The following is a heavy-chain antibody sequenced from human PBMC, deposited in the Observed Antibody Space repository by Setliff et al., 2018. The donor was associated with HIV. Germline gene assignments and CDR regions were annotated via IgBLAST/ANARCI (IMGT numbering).Heavy chain of an antibody. Sequence: GGSLRLSCAASGFTFGNYGMHWVRQAPGKGLEWVAVISYDGSNKYYADSVKGRFTISRDNSKNTLYLQMNSLRAEDTAAYYCAKESGLYSNYKSYYYIDVWGKGTTVTVSS. CDR1: GFTFGNYG. J-gene: IGHJ6*03. CDR3: AKESGLYSNYKSYYYIDV. D-gene: IGHD4-4*01. V-gene: IGHV3-30*18. CDR2: ISYDGSNK.